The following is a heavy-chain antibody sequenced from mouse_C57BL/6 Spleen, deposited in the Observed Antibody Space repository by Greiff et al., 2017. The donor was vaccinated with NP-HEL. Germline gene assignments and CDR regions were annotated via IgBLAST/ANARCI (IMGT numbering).Heavy chain of an antibody. D-gene: IGHD2-5*01. J-gene: IGHJ4*01. V-gene: IGHV5-6*01. Sequence: EVQLVESGGDLVKPGGSLKLSCAASGFTFSSYGMSWVRQTPDKRLEWVATISSGGSYTYYPDSVKGRFTISRDNAKNTLYLQMSSLKSEDTAMYYCARQRGYSNYAMDYWGQGTSVTVSS. CDR2: ISSGGSYT. CDR1: GFTFSSYG. CDR3: ARQRGYSNYAMDY.